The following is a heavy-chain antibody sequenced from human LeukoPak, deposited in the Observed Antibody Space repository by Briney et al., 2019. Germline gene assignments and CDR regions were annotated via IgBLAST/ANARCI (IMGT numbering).Heavy chain of an antibody. CDR1: GFTFNSYE. V-gene: IGHV3-48*03. Sequence: PGGSLRLSCAASGFTFNSYEMNWVRQAPGKGLEWVSYISTSGTTIYYADSVKGRFTISRDNAKNSLYLQMNSPRAEDTAVYYCARSTLATTGTYWGQGTLVTVSS. J-gene: IGHJ4*02. CDR3: ARSTLATTGTY. D-gene: IGHD2-8*02. CDR2: ISTSGTTI.